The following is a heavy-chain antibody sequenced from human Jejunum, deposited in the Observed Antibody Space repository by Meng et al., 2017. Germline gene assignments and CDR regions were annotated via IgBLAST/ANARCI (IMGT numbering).Heavy chain of an antibody. CDR3: ARDRGWDLPYDL. J-gene: IGHJ4*02. Sequence: EVQLVESGGGLITPGGSLRLSCAASGFTFSSHYMHWVRQAPGEGLLWVSRINPDGGDTNYADSVKGRFTISRDNAKNTVYLQMNRLRAENTAVYYCARDRGWDLPYDLWGQGTLVTVSS. V-gene: IGHV3-74*01. CDR2: INPDGGDT. D-gene: IGHD1-26*01. CDR1: GFTFSSHY.